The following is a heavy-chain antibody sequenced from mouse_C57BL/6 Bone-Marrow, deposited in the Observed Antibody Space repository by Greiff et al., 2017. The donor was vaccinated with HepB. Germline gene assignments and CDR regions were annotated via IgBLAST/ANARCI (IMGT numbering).Heavy chain of an antibody. Sequence: DVKLQESVAELVRPGASVKLSCTASGFNIKNTYMHWVKQRPEQGLEWIGRIDPANGNTKYAPKFQGKATITADTSSNTAYLQLSSLTSEDTAIYYSALPPYYGNWSFAYWGQGTLVTVSA. J-gene: IGHJ3*01. CDR3: ALPPYYGNWSFAY. D-gene: IGHD2-10*01. CDR2: IDPANGNT. CDR1: GFNIKNTY. V-gene: IGHV14-3*01.